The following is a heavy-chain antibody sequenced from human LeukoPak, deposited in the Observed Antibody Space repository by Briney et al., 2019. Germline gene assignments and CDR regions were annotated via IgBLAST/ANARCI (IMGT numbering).Heavy chain of an antibody. CDR3: AETNTQDWFDP. CDR2: IYHSGET. J-gene: IGHJ5*02. D-gene: IGHD2-8*01. CDR1: GGSISSTSYY. Sequence: PSETLSLTCRVSGGSISSTSYYWGWIRQPPGKGLEWIASIYHSGETFYNLSLESRVAISVDTSNNEVFLDLYSVTAADTAMYYCAETNTQDWFDPWGRGTLVTVSS. V-gene: IGHV4-39*07.